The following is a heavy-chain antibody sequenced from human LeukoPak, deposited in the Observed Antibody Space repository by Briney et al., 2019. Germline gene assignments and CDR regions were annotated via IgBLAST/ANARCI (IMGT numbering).Heavy chain of an antibody. V-gene: IGHV3-23*01. D-gene: IGHD3-9*01. J-gene: IGHJ4*02. Sequence: GGSLRLSCAASGFTFSNYAMYWVRQAPGKGLEWVSAVSGRDDSTYYADSVKGRFTISRDTSKNTLYLQMNSLRAEDTAVYYSAKWGDYDILTGYYDPDYWGQGTLVTVSS. CDR1: GFTFSNYA. CDR2: VSGRDDST. CDR3: AKWGDYDILTGYYDPDY.